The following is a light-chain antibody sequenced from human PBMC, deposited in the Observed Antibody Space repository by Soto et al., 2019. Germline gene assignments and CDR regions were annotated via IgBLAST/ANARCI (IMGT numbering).Light chain of an antibody. CDR2: DAS. Sequence: EIVLTQSPATLSLSPGDRATLACRASQSVSTYLACYQQKPGQAPRVVIYDASNRATGIPPRFSGSGSGTDFTLTISSLEPEDFAVYYCQQRSSWPRTFGQGTKVEIK. CDR1: QSVSTY. V-gene: IGKV3-11*01. J-gene: IGKJ1*01. CDR3: QQRSSWPRT.